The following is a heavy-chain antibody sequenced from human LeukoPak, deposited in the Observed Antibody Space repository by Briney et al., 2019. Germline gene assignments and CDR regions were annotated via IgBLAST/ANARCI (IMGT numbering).Heavy chain of an antibody. CDR1: GYSFSNFG. V-gene: IGHV1-18*01. CDR2: IIAVTGIT. D-gene: IGHD1-1*01. Sequence: GASVKVSCKASGYSFSNFGISWVRQAPGQGLEWVAWIIAVTGITNCAQKFQGRVTVTTDTSTSTAYMELRGLRSDDTAVYYCARDNDHGTFQAENYWGPGTLVTVSS. CDR3: ARDNDHGTFQAENY. J-gene: IGHJ4*02.